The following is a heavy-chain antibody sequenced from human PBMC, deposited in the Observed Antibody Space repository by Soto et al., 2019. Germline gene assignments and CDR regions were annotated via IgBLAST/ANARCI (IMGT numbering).Heavy chain of an antibody. CDR3: AREKGLGIAAAGIYGMDV. CDR2: IIPIFGTA. D-gene: IGHD6-13*01. J-gene: IGHJ6*02. CDR1: GGTFSSYA. Sequence: QVQLVQSGAAVKKPGSSVKVSCKASGGTFSSYAISWVRQAPGQGLEWMGGIIPIFGTANYAQKFQGRVTITADESTSTAYMELSSLRSEDTAVYYCAREKGLGIAAAGIYGMDVWGQGTTVTVSS. V-gene: IGHV1-69*12.